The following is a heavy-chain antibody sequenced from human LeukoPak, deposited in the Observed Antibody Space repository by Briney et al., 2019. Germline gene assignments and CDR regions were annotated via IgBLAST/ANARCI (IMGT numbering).Heavy chain of an antibody. V-gene: IGHV4-30-4*01. CDR1: GASIRSGDYY. Sequence: SQTLSLTCTVSGASIRSGDYYWSWIRQPPGKGLEWIGYIYDSGSTYYNPSLKSRITISVDTSENRFSLKLSSVTAIDTAVYYCARDCSGGSCYGAFDIWGQGTMVTVSS. J-gene: IGHJ3*02. CDR2: IYDSGST. D-gene: IGHD2-15*01. CDR3: ARDCSGGSCYGAFDI.